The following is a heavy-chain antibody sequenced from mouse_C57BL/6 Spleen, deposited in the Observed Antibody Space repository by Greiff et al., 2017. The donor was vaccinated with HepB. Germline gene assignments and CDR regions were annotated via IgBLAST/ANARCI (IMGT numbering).Heavy chain of an antibody. Sequence: QVQLQQPGAELVKPGASVKLSCKASGYTFTSYWMHWVKQRPGQGLEWIGMIHPNSGSTNYNEKFKSKATLTVDKSSSTAYMQLSSLTAEDSAVYYCARSVDYGEVAYCGQGTLVTVSA. J-gene: IGHJ3*01. CDR1: GYTFTSYW. D-gene: IGHD2-4*01. CDR3: ARSVDYGEVAY. CDR2: IHPNSGST. V-gene: IGHV1-64*01.